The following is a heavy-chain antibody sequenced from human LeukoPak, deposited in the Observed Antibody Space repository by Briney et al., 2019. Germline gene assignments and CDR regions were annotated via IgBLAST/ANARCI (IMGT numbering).Heavy chain of an antibody. J-gene: IGHJ3*02. CDR3: ANDMFRGVSPNAFDI. Sequence: GGSLRLSCAASGFTFSDYYMSWIRQAPGKGLEWVSYISSSGSTIYYADSVKGRFSISRDNSKNTLYLQMNSLRAEDTAIYYCANDMFRGVSPNAFDIWGQGTMVTVSS. CDR2: ISSSGSTI. CDR1: GFTFSDYY. V-gene: IGHV3-11*01. D-gene: IGHD3-10*01.